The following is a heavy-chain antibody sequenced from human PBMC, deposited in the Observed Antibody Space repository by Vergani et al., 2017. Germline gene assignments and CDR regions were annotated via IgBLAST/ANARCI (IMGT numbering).Heavy chain of an antibody. CDR2: IRSKANSYAT. V-gene: IGHV3-73*02. D-gene: IGHD6-13*01. CDR3: TGGSRPAAFDP. CDR1: GFTFSGSA. J-gene: IGHJ5*02. Sequence: EVQLVESGGGLVQPGGSLKLSCAASGFTFSGSAMHWVRQASGKGLEWVGRIRSKANSYATAYAASVKGRFTISRADSKNTAYLQMNSRKTEDTAVYYCTGGSRPAAFDPWGQRTLVTVSS.